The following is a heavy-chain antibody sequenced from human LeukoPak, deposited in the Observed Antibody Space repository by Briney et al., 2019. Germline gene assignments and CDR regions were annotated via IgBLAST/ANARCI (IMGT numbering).Heavy chain of an antibody. Sequence: GGSLRLSCAASGFTFSSYGMHWVRQAPGKGLEWVAFIRCDGSNKYYADSVKGRFTISRDNSKNTVYLQMNSLRAEDTAVYYCAKEPGYYFDYWGQGTLVTVSS. J-gene: IGHJ4*02. CDR1: GFTFSSYG. CDR3: AKEPGYYFDY. CDR2: IRCDGSNK. V-gene: IGHV3-30*02.